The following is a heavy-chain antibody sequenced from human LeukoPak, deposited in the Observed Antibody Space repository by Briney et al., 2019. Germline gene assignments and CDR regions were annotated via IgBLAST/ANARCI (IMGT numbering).Heavy chain of an antibody. D-gene: IGHD3-10*01. CDR2: ISPNSGDT. J-gene: IGHJ4*02. CDR3: ARMFYFGTDY. V-gene: IGHV1-2*02. Sequence: ASMKVSCKTSGYTFTGYYIHWVRQAPGQGPEWMGWISPNSGDTNYAQKFQGRVTMTRDTSITTAYMELSRLTSEDTAVYYCARMFYFGTDYWGQGTLVTVSS. CDR1: GYTFTGYY.